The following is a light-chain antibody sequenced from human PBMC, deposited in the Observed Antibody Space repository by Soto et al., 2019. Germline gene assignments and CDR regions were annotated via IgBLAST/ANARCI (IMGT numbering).Light chain of an antibody. CDR2: GVS. CDR3: SSHTTTSSALQV. J-gene: IGLJ1*01. CDR1: SGDFFFYNY. V-gene: IGLV2-14*01. Sequence: QSALTQPASVSGSPGRSITISGTGPSGDFFFYNYVSWYQQHPGKAPKLLLYGVSNRPSGVSDRFSGSKSGNTASLTISGLQAEDEADYFCSSHTTTSSALQVFGTGTKVTVL.